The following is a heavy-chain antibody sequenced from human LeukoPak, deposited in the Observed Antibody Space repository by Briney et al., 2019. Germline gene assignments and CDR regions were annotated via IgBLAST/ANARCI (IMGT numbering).Heavy chain of an antibody. D-gene: IGHD2-21*02. Sequence: GRSLRLSCAASGFTFSSYGMHWVRQAPGKGLEWVAVISYDGSNKYYADSVKGRFTISRDNSKNTLYLQMNSLRAEDTAVCYCAKDSLGVTRPHYYYYGMDVWGKGTTVTVSS. CDR2: ISYDGSNK. V-gene: IGHV3-30*18. CDR3: AKDSLGVTRPHYYYYGMDV. CDR1: GFTFSSYG. J-gene: IGHJ6*04.